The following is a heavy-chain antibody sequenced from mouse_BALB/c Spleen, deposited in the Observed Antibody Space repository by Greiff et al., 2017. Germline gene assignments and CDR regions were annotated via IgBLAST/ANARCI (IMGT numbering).Heavy chain of an antibody. Sequence: EVQGVESGGGLVQPGGSLRLSCATSGFTFTDYYMSWVRQPPGKALEWLGFIRNKANGYTTEYSASVKGRFTISRDNSQSILYLQMNTLRAEDSATYYCARDSITTVVAKGYFDVWGAGTTVTVSS. CDR1: GFTFTDYY. D-gene: IGHD1-1*01. CDR3: ARDSITTVVAKGYFDV. J-gene: IGHJ1*01. V-gene: IGHV7-3*02. CDR2: IRNKANGYTT.